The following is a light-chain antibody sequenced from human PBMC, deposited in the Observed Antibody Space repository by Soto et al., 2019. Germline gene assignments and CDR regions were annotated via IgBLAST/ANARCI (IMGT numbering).Light chain of an antibody. CDR1: SSDVGGYNY. CDR3: NSYAGSNNVL. V-gene: IGLV2-8*01. J-gene: IGLJ2*01. CDR2: EVN. Sequence: QSALTQPPSASGSPGQSVTISCTGTSSDVGGYNYVSWYQQHPGKAPKLMIYEVNKLPSGVPDRFSGSKSGNTASLPVSGLQAEDEADYYCNSYAGSNNVLFGGGTKVTVL.